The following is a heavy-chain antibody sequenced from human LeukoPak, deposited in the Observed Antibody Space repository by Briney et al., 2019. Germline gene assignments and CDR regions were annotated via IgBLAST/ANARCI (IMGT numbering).Heavy chain of an antibody. V-gene: IGHV1-8*03. CDR3: ARGCGSSTSCHFDY. J-gene: IGHJ4*02. Sequence: ASVKVSCKASGYTFTSYDINWVRQATGQGLEWMGWMNPNSGNTGYAQKFQGRVTITRNTSISTAYMELSSLRSEDTAVYYCARGCGSSTSCHFDYWGRGTLVTVSS. CDR2: MNPNSGNT. D-gene: IGHD2-2*01. CDR1: GYTFTSYD.